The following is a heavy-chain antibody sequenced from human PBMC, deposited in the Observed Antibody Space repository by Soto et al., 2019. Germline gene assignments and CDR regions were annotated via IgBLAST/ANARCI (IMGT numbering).Heavy chain of an antibody. Sequence: QVQLVQSGAEVKKPGSSVKVSCKASGGTFSSYAISWVRQAPGQGLEWMGGIIPIFGTANYAQKFQGRATIPADDATSPAYIEPRRLRSEDTAVYYCARRCLPMVRGVPPNWFDPWGQGTLVTVSS. V-gene: IGHV1-69*12. D-gene: IGHD3-10*01. CDR3: ARRCLPMVRGVPPNWFDP. CDR2: IIPIFGTA. J-gene: IGHJ5*02. CDR1: GGTFSSYA.